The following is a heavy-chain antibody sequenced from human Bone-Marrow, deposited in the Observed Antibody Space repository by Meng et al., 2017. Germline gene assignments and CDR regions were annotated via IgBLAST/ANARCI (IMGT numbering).Heavy chain of an antibody. CDR3: ASWGWEFDP. J-gene: IGHJ5*02. D-gene: IGHD7-27*01. CDR1: GFTFSSYG. V-gene: IGHV3-33*01. Sequence: GESLKISCAASGFTFSSYGMHWVRQAPGKGLEWVAVIWYDGSNKYYADSVKGRFTISRDNSKNTLYLQMNSLRAEDTAVYYCASWGWEFDPWGQGTLVTVSS. CDR2: IWYDGSNK.